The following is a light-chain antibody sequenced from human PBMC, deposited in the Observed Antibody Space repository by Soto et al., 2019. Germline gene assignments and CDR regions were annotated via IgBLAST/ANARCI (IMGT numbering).Light chain of an antibody. CDR1: QSVSSY. CDR2: DAS. J-gene: IGKJ5*01. CDR3: QQRSNSIT. Sequence: DIVLTQSPATLSLSPGERATLSCRASQSVSSYLAWYQQKPGQAPRLLIYDASNRATGIPARFIGSGSGTDFPLTIGSIEPEDFAVDDCQQRSNSITFSQGTRLEIK. V-gene: IGKV3-11*01.